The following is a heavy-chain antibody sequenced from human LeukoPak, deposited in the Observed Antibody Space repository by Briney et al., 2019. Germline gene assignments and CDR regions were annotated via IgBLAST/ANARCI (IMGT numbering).Heavy chain of an antibody. D-gene: IGHD3-16*01. J-gene: IGHJ4*02. CDR1: SGSIDNYY. CDR2: ILYSGTT. Sequence: PSGTLSLTCAASSGSIDNYYWSWIRQPPGEGLEWIGHILYSGTTSYTPSLKSRVTISLDTSKKQFSLKLTSVTAADTAVYYCARDLELGYWGQGILVTVSS. V-gene: IGHV4-59*01. CDR3: ARDLELGY.